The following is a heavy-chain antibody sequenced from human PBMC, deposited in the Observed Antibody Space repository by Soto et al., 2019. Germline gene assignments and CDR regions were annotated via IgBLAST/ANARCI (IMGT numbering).Heavy chain of an antibody. D-gene: IGHD2-15*01. CDR1: GFTFGDSY. CDR2: ISPGSRYP. Sequence: GGSLRLSCAVSGFTFGDSYMSWIRQAPGKGLEWLSYISPGSRYPAYADSVKGRFTISRDNAKRSLYLQMMSLTAEDTAIYYCVRGGGGGLFDPWGQGTMVTSPQ. V-gene: IGHV3-11*05. J-gene: IGHJ5*02. CDR3: VRGGGGGLFDP.